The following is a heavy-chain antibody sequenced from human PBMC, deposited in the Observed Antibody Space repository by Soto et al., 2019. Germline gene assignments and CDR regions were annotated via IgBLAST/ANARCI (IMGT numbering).Heavy chain of an antibody. CDR2: IYDTGISGYAPST. Sequence: ASETLSLTCTVSGGSITSSYWSWIRRPPGKGLEWIAYIYDTGISGYAPSTSYNPSLKSRVTMSVDTSKSQFSLKLTSVTAADTAVYYCARGEDAFFYYGLDVWGQGITVTVSS. CDR1: GGSITSSY. CDR3: ARGEDAFFYYGLDV. V-gene: IGHV4-59*01. J-gene: IGHJ6*02.